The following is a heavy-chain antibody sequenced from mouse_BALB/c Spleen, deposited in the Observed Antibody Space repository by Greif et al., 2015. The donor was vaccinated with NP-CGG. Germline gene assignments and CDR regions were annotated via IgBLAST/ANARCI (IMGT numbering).Heavy chain of an antibody. V-gene: IGHV5-6-3*01. D-gene: IGHD2-10*02. J-gene: IGHJ4*01. Sequence: EVMLVESGGGLVQPGGSLKLSCAASGFTFSSYGMSWVRQTPDKRLELVATINSNGGSTYYPDSVKGRFTISRDNAENTLYLQMSSLKSEDTAMYYCARGVRYGNYLYAMDYWGQGTSVTVSS. CDR1: GFTFSSYG. CDR3: ARGVRYGNYLYAMDY. CDR2: INSNGGST.